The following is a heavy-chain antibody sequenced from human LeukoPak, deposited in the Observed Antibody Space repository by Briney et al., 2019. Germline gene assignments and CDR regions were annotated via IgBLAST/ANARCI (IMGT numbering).Heavy chain of an antibody. CDR3: ARLSLGSSSSTDAFDI. J-gene: IGHJ3*02. CDR1: GGSISSYY. CDR2: IYTSGST. V-gene: IGHV4-4*07. Sequence: SETLSLTCTVSGGSISSYYWSWIRQPAGKGLEWIGRIYTSGSTNYNASLKSRVTMSVDTSKNQFSLKLSSVTAADTAVYYCARLSLGSSSSTDAFDIWGQGTMVTVSS. D-gene: IGHD6-6*01.